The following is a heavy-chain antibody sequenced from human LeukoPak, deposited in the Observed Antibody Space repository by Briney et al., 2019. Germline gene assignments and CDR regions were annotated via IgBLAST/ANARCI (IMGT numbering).Heavy chain of an antibody. J-gene: IGHJ4*02. CDR3: ARDNHYYGSGSYDY. CDR2: IWYDGSNK. V-gene: IGHV3-33*01. CDR1: GFTFSSYG. D-gene: IGHD3-10*01. Sequence: GRSLRLSCAASGFTFSSYGMHWVRQAPGKGLEWVAVIWYDGSNKYCADSVKGRFIISRDNSKNTLYLQMNSLRAEDTAVYYCARDNHYYGSGSYDYWGQGTLVTVSS.